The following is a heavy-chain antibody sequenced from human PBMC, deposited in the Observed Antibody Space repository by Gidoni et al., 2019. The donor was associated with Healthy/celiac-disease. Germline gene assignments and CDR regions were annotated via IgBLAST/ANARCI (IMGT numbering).Heavy chain of an antibody. CDR1: GFTFSSYS. D-gene: IGHD2-2*01. CDR3: ARALVCSSTSCYAEFDY. CDR2: ISSSSSYI. Sequence: EVQLVESGGGLVKPGGSLRLSCAASGFTFSSYSMNWVRQAPGKGLEWVSSISSSSSYIYYADSVKGRFTISRDNAKNSLYLQMNSLRAEDTAVYYCARALVCSSTSCYAEFDYWGQGTLVTVSS. J-gene: IGHJ4*02. V-gene: IGHV3-21*01.